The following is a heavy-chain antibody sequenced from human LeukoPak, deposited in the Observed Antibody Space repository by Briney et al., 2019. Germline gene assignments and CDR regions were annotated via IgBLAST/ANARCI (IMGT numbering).Heavy chain of an antibody. D-gene: IGHD6-19*01. J-gene: IGHJ5*02. CDR3: ARGTAVAGANWFDP. CDR1: GGTFSSYA. CDR2: IIPIFGTA. V-gene: IGHV1-69*13. Sequence: GASVKVSCKASGGTFSSYAISWVRQAPGQGLEWMGGIIPIFGTANYAQKFQSRVTITADESTSTAYMELSSLRSEDTAVYYCARGTAVAGANWFDPWGQGTLVTVSS.